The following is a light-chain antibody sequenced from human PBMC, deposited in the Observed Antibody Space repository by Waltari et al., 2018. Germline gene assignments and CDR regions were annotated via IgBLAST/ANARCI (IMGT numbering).Light chain of an antibody. CDR3: QQYDNWPPWT. CDR1: QPVNTN. CDR2: AGS. V-gene: IGKV3-15*01. Sequence: EVEMTQSPGTLSVSPGERVTFSCRASQPVNTNLAWYQQKPGQAPRLLIYAGSTRATGIPVRFSGSGSGTEFTLTISSLQSEDFAVYYCQQYDNWPPWTFGQGTKVE. J-gene: IGKJ1*01.